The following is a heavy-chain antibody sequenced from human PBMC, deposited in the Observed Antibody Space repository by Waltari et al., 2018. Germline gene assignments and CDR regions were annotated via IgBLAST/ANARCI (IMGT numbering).Heavy chain of an antibody. CDR3: ARVAGQYRNGWIDS. Sequence: QVQLVQSGAEVKKPGASVKVSCMASGYTFTNYYIHWVRQAPGQGLESMGWINPENGGTKYAQRFQDRITMTRGTSISTVYMELSRLTFDDTAVYYCARVAGQYRNGWIDSWGQGTLVTVSS. CDR1: GYTFTNYY. V-gene: IGHV1-2*02. J-gene: IGHJ4*02. CDR2: INPENGGT. D-gene: IGHD6-19*01.